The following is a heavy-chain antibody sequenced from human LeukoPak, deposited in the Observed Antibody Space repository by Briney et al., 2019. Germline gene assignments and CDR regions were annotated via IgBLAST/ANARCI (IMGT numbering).Heavy chain of an antibody. CDR1: GYTFTSYG. V-gene: IGHV1-69*04. Sequence: SVKVSCKASGYTFTSYGISWVRQAPGQGLEWMGRIIPILGIANYAQKFQGRVTITADKSTSTAYMELSSLRSEDTAVYYCAGPRDYGDYDYWGQGTLVTVSS. CDR2: IIPILGIA. D-gene: IGHD4-17*01. CDR3: AGPRDYGDYDY. J-gene: IGHJ4*02.